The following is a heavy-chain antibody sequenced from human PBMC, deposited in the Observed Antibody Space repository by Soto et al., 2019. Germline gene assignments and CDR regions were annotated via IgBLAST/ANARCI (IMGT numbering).Heavy chain of an antibody. D-gene: IGHD3-22*01. CDR2: ITPIFGTA. CDR3: ARGWGYDTSDYYYAY. V-gene: IGHV1-69*13. J-gene: IGHJ4*02. CDR1: GGTFSRYA. Sequence: VKVSCKAYGGTFSRYAISWVRQAPGQGLEWMGGITPIFGTANYAQKFQGRVAITADESTRTSYMELRSLRSGDTAVYYCARGWGYDTSDYYYAYWGQGTLVTVSS.